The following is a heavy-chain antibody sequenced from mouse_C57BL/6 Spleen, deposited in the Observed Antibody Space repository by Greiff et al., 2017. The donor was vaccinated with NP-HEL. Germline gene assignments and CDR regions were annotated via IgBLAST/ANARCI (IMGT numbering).Heavy chain of an antibody. CDR1: GFTFSSYA. Sequence: EVKVEESGGGLVKPGGSLKLSCAASGFTFSSYAMSWVRQTPEKRLEWVATISDGGSYTYYPDNVKGRFTISRDNAKNNLYLQMSHLKSEDTAMYYCARDRGRNFDYWGQGTTLTVSS. CDR3: ARDRGRNFDY. J-gene: IGHJ2*01. CDR2: ISDGGSYT. V-gene: IGHV5-4*01.